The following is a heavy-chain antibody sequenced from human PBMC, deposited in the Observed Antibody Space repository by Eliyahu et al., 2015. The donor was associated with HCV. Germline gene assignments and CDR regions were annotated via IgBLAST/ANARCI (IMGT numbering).Heavy chain of an antibody. CDR2: ISYDGSNK. Sequence: QVQLVESGGGVVQPGRSLRLSCAASGFTFXXYGMXWVRQAPGKGLEWVAVISYDGSNKYYADSVKGRFTISRDNSKNTLYLQMNSLRAEDTAVYYCAKDLSPAAILGYYYYYGMDVWGQGTTVTVSS. D-gene: IGHD2-2*02. J-gene: IGHJ6*02. V-gene: IGHV3-30*18. CDR3: AKDLSPAAILGYYYYYGMDV. CDR1: GFTFXXYG.